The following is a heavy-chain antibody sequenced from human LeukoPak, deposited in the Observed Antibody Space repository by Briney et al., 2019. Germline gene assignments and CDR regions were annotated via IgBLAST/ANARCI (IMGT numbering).Heavy chain of an antibody. Sequence: SETLSLTCAVYGGSFSGYCWSWIRQPPGKGLEWIGEINHSGSTNYNPSLRSRVTISVDTSKNQFSLKLSSVTAADTAVYYCARAHRLIAAAGSWFDPWGQGTLVTVSS. V-gene: IGHV4-34*01. D-gene: IGHD6-13*01. CDR3: ARAHRLIAAAGSWFDP. CDR1: GGSFSGYC. CDR2: INHSGST. J-gene: IGHJ5*02.